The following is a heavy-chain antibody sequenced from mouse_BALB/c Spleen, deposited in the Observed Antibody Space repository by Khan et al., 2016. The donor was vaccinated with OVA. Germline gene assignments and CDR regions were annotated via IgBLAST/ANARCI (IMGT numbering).Heavy chain of an antibody. CDR1: GFSFSTFG. J-gene: IGHJ3*01. D-gene: IGHD4-1*01. V-gene: IGHV5-6*01. CDR3: ASHLTGSFAY. CDR2: IISDGYYT. Sequence: EVELVESGGDLMKPGGSLKLSCAASGFSFSTFGMSWVLQPPDKRLEWFATIISDGYYTYYPDSVQGRFSISRNNSKNTLYLQMSDMKSEDTAMYYCASHLTGSFAYWGPGTLGTVSA.